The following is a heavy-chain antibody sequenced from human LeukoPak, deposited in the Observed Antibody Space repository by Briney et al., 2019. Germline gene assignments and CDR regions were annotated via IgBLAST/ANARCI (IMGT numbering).Heavy chain of an antibody. CDR3: ASTVRSSSPFDY. V-gene: IGHV5-51*01. J-gene: IGHJ4*02. Sequence: KNGESLKISCKASGYSFTTFWIGWVRQMPGKGLEWMGIIYPGDSDTRYSPSFQGQVTISADKSISTAYLHWSSLKASDTAMYYCASTVRSSSPFDYWGQGTLVTVSS. D-gene: IGHD6-6*01. CDR2: IYPGDSDT. CDR1: GYSFTTFW.